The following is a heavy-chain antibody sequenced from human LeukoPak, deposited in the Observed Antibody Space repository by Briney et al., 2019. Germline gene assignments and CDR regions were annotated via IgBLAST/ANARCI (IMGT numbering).Heavy chain of an antibody. D-gene: IGHD3-10*01. J-gene: IGHJ4*02. CDR1: GASLSAYY. V-gene: IGHV4-34*01. CDR2: INHRGST. CDR3: AGFGSGSDYYAGY. Sequence: SETLSLTCAVYGASLSAYYWSWIRQPPGKGLEWIGEINHRGSTNYNPSLKNRVTISVDTSKSHFSLRLSSVTAADTAVYYCAGFGSGSDYYAGYWGQGTLLTVSS.